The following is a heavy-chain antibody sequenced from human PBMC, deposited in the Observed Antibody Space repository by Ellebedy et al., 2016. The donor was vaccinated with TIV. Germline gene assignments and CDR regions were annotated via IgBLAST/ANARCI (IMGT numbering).Heavy chain of an antibody. CDR1: GGSISSYY. Sequence: MPSETLSLTCTVSGGSISSYYWSWIRQPPGKGLEWIGYIYYSGSTNYNPSLKSRVTISLDTSKNQFSLKLSSVTAADTAVYYCAGGPTYYDILTGYYTYYYYGMDVWGQGTTVTVSS. D-gene: IGHD3-9*01. CDR2: IYYSGST. J-gene: IGHJ6*02. CDR3: AGGPTYYDILTGYYTYYYYGMDV. V-gene: IGHV4-59*01.